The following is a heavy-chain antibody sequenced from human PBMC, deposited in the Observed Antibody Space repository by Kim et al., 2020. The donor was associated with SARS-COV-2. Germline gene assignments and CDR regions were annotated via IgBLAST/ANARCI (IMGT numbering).Heavy chain of an antibody. Sequence: SETLSLTCTVSGGSISSGGYYWSWIRQHPGKGLEWIGYIYYSGSTYYNPSLKSRVTISVDTSKNQFSLKLSSVTAADTAVYYCARRLGIAIVDYWGQGTLVTVSS. D-gene: IGHD2-21*01. V-gene: IGHV4-31*03. J-gene: IGHJ4*02. CDR1: GGSISSGGYY. CDR2: IYYSGST. CDR3: ARRLGIAIVDY.